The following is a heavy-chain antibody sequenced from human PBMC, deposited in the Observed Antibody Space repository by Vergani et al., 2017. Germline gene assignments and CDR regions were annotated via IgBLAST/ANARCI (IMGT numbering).Heavy chain of an antibody. D-gene: IGHD2-2*01. V-gene: IGHV1-69*01. CDR3: ARLRPADY. CDR1: GGTFSSYT. J-gene: IGHJ4*02. Sequence: QVQLVQSGAEVKKPGSSVKVSCKASGGTFSSYTISWVRQAPGQGLEWLGGIIPIMGTAKYAQKFQGRVTISADESTSTAYMELNSLRSEDTAVYYCARLRPADYWGQGSLVTVSS. CDR2: IIPIMGTA.